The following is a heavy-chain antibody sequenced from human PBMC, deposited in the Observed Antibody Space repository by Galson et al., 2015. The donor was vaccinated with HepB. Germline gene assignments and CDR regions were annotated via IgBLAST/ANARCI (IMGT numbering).Heavy chain of an antibody. V-gene: IGHV5-51*01. D-gene: IGHD3-10*01. J-gene: IGHJ1*01. Sequence: QSGAEVKKPGESLKISCKGSGYSFSSYWIAWVRQMPGKGLEWMGIIYPGDSDSKYSPSFQGQVTFSADKSINTAYLQWTSLKASDTAMYYCARHFSGSGMLDWGQGTLVTVSS. CDR1: GYSFSSYW. CDR2: IYPGDSDS. CDR3: ARHFSGSGMLD.